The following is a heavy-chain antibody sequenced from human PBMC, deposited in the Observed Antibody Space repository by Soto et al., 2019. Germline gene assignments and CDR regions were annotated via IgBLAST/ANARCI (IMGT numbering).Heavy chain of an antibody. CDR3: ARRSGSSSWYRYGNWFDP. V-gene: IGHV4-34*01. Sequence: SETLSLTCAVYGGSFSGYYWSWIRQPPGKGLEWIGEINHSGSTNYNPSLKSRVTISVDTSKDQFSLKLSSVTAADTAVYYCARRSGSSSWYRYGNWFDPWGQGTLVTVSS. J-gene: IGHJ5*02. CDR2: INHSGST. CDR1: GGSFSGYY. D-gene: IGHD6-13*01.